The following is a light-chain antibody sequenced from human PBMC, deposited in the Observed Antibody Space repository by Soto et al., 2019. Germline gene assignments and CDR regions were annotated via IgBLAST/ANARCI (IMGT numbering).Light chain of an antibody. J-gene: IGKJ3*01. Sequence: EIGLTQSPVTLSLSPGERATLSCRASQSGSDNYLAWYQQRPGQAPRLLIYGASSRATGIPDRFSGSGSGTDFTLTISRLEAEDFAVYYCQQYGTSPITFGPGTKVDIK. CDR1: QSGSDNY. CDR3: QQYGTSPIT. V-gene: IGKV3-20*01. CDR2: GAS.